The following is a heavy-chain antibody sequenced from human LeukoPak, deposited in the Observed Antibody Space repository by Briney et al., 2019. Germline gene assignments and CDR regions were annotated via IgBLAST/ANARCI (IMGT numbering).Heavy chain of an antibody. D-gene: IGHD6-13*01. CDR1: GFIFNNYP. V-gene: IGHV3-21*01. Sequence: GGSPRLSCATSGFIFNNYPMSWVRQAPGKGLEWVSSISSSSSYIYYADSVKGRFTISRDNAKNSLYLQMNSLRAEDTAVYYCARGGFSSSWYLKWGRGQFDPWGQGTLVTVSS. CDR2: ISSSSSYI. J-gene: IGHJ5*02. CDR3: ARGGFSSSWYLKWGRGQFDP.